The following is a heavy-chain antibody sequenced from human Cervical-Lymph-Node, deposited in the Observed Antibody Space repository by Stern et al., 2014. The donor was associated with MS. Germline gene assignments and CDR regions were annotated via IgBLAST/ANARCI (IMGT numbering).Heavy chain of an antibody. CDR3: ARGEFGGMDV. V-gene: IGHV1-2*04. J-gene: IGHJ6*02. D-gene: IGHD3-10*01. CDR1: GYTFTDYQ. CDR2: INPNSGGT. Sequence: VHLVESGAEVRKPGASVKVSCKASGYTFTDYQMHWVRQAPGQGLEWMGWINPNSGGTNYAQKFQGWVTMTRDTSISTAYMELSRLRSDDTAVYYCARGEFGGMDVWGQGTTVTVSS.